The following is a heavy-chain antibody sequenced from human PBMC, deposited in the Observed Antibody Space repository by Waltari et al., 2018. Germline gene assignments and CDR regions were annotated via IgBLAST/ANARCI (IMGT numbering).Heavy chain of an antibody. CDR3: ARGHYDSSGYYYYYYYMDV. D-gene: IGHD3-22*01. Sequence: QVQLVQSGAEVKKPGSSVKVSCKASGGTFSSYAISWVRQAPGQGLEWMGGIIPILGIANYAQKFQGRVTITADESTSTAYMELSSLRSEDTAVYYCARGHYDSSGYYYYYYYMDVWGKGTTVTVSS. CDR1: GGTFSSYA. CDR2: IIPILGIA. V-gene: IGHV1-69*04. J-gene: IGHJ6*03.